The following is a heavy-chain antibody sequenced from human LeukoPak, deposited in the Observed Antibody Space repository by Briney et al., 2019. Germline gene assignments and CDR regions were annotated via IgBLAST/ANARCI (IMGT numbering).Heavy chain of an antibody. V-gene: IGHV4-39*01. D-gene: IGHD4-23*01. CDR1: GGSFSGYY. Sequence: AATLSLTCAVYGGSFSGYYWGWIRQPPGMRLEWIGTVYYSGSSYYNPSLKSRVTISVDTSKNKFSLKLSSVNAADTAVYYCARHTGYGGDTPFDYWGQGTLVTVS. CDR2: VYYSGSS. J-gene: IGHJ4*02. CDR3: ARHTGYGGDTPFDY.